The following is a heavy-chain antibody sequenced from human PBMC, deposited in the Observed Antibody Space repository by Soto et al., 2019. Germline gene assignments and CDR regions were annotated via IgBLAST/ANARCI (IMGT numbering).Heavy chain of an antibody. J-gene: IGHJ1*01. V-gene: IGHV4-30-2*01. CDR1: GGSISSGVYS. Sequence: PSETLSLTCAVSGGSISSGVYSWSWIRQPPGKGLEWIGYIYHTGSTYYNPSLKSRVTISVDRSKNQFSLRLSSVTAADTAVYYCARGYYYDGGGYYFEYLQHWGQGTPVTVSS. D-gene: IGHD3-22*01. CDR2: IYHTGST. CDR3: ARGYYYDGGGYYFEYLQH.